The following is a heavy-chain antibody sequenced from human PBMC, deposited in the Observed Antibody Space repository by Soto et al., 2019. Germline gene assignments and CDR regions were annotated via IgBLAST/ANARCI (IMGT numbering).Heavy chain of an antibody. CDR1: GYTFTSYS. J-gene: IGHJ4*02. CDR2: ISAYNGNT. V-gene: IGHV1-18*01. CDR3: AASLGYCSSTSCYARGEY. Sequence: ASVKVSCKASGYTFTSYSISWVRQAPGQGLEWMGWISAYNGNTNYAQKLQGRVTMTTDTSTSTAYMELRSLRSDDTAVYYCAASLGYCSSTSCYARGEYWGQGTLVTVSS. D-gene: IGHD2-2*01.